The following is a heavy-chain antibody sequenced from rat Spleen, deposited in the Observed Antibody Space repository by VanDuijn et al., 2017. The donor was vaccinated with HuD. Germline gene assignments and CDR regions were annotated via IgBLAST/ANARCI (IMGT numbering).Heavy chain of an antibody. D-gene: IGHD1-4*01. CDR2: ISYDGSST. J-gene: IGHJ3*01. Sequence: EVQLVESGGGLVRPGRSLKLSCAASGFTFSDYYMAWVRQAPTKGLEWVATISYDGSSTYYRDSVKGRFTISRDNAKSTLYLQMDSLRSEDTATYYCARVGTRVSRFAYWGQGTLVTVSS. CDR3: ARVGTRVSRFAY. CDR1: GFTFSDYY. V-gene: IGHV5-29*01.